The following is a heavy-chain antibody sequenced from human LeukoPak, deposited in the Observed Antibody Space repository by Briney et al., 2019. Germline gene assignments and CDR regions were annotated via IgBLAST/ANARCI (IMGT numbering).Heavy chain of an antibody. Sequence: PGGSLRLSCAASGFTFSSYWMHWVRQAPGKGLVWVSRINSDGSSTSYADSVKGRFTISRDNAKSTLYLQMNSLRAEDTAVYYCARVDRLGVTTDGIDYWGQGTLVTVSS. CDR3: ARVDRLGVTTDGIDY. CDR2: INSDGSST. D-gene: IGHD3-9*01. J-gene: IGHJ4*02. V-gene: IGHV3-74*01. CDR1: GFTFSSYW.